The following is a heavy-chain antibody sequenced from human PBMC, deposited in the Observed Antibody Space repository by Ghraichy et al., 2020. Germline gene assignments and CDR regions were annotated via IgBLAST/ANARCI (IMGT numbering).Heavy chain of an antibody. CDR3: ARHTYGDYFAPDY. CDR1: GYTFTGYF. CDR2: INPNSGGT. J-gene: IGHJ4*02. D-gene: IGHD4-17*01. V-gene: IGHV1-2*06. Sequence: ASVKVSCKASGYTFTGYFLHWVRLAPGQGLEWMGRINPNSGGTNYAQKFQGRVAMTRDTSISTAYMELSRLRSDDTAVYYCARHTYGDYFAPDYWGQGTLVTVSS.